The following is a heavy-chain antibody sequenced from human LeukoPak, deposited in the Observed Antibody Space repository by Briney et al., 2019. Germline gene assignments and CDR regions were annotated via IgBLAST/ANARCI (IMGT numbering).Heavy chain of an antibody. CDR3: ASGTIVVVPAADAFDI. CDR1: GFTFSSYA. Sequence: PGRSLRLSCAASGFTFSSYAMHWVRQAPGKGLEWVAVISYDGSNKYYADSVKGRFTISRDNSKNTLYLQMNSLRAEDTAVYYCASGTIVVVPAADAFDIWGQGTMVTVSS. D-gene: IGHD2-2*01. V-gene: IGHV3-30-3*01. CDR2: ISYDGSNK. J-gene: IGHJ3*02.